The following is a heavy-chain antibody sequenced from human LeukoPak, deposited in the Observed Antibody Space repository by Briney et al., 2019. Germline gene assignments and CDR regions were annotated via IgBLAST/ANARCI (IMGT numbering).Heavy chain of an antibody. Sequence: GGSLRLSCEVSGFTFSTYGMSWVRQAPGKGLEWVSAITGSGGRTYYADSVKGRFTISRDNSKNTLYLQMNSLRAEDTAVYYCARDYYGSGSLRYWGQGTLVTVSS. CDR1: GFTFSTYG. D-gene: IGHD3-10*01. CDR2: ITGSGGRT. V-gene: IGHV3-23*01. CDR3: ARDYYGSGSLRY. J-gene: IGHJ4*02.